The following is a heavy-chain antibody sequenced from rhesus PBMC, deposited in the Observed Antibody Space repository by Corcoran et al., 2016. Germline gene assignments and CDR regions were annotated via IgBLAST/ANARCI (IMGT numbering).Heavy chain of an antibody. CDR3: VRQDNGWTRFDY. D-gene: IGHD6-37*01. V-gene: IGHV4-65*01. Sequence: QVQLQESGPGLVKPSATLSLTCPVSGGSISTSVWWGWIRPPPGKGLEWIGFVNGCSGAIYYSPSLRSRVSASTDTSKNQFSLRLTSVTAADTAIYFCVRQDNGWTRFDYWGQGVLVTVSS. CDR2: VNGCSGAI. CDR1: GGSISTSVW. J-gene: IGHJ4*01.